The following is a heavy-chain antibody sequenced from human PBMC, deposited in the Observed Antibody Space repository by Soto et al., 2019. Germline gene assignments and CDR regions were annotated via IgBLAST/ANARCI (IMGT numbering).Heavy chain of an antibody. J-gene: IGHJ5*02. CDR1: GFTFSSYA. D-gene: IGHD4-17*01. CDR2: ISYDGNNK. V-gene: IGHV3-30-3*01. CDR3: ARAQGALRLRASFDP. Sequence: QVQLVESGGGVVQPGRSLRLSCAASGFTFSSYAMHWFRQSTGKGLEWVAVISYDGNNKNYADYVKGRFTISRDNTKNRLYLQMNSLKAEDTALYYCARAQGALRLRASFDPWGQGTLVTVSS.